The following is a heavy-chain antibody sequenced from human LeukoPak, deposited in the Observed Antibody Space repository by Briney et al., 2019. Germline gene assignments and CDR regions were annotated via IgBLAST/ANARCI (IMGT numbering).Heavy chain of an antibody. CDR2: IYSGGRI. J-gene: IGHJ3*02. V-gene: IGHV3-66*01. D-gene: IGHD3-10*01. CDR3: ARTDPYGHQWFGELWGAFDI. CDR1: GFTVSSNY. Sequence: PGGSLRLSCAASGFTVSSNYMSWVRQAPGKGLEWVSVIYSGGRIHYADSVKGRFTISRDNSKNTLYLQMNSLRVEDTAVYYCARTDPYGHQWFGELWGAFDIWGQGTMVTVSS.